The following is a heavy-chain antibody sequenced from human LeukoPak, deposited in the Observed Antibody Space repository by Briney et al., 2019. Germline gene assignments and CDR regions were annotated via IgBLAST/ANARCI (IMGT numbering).Heavy chain of an antibody. Sequence: SQTLSLTCTVSGGSISSGGYYWSWIRQHPGKGLEWIGYIYYSGSTYYNPSLKSRVTISVDTSKNQFSLKLSSVTAADTAVYYCARLNCGGDCGGLPFDYWGQGTLVTVSS. D-gene: IGHD2-21*01. J-gene: IGHJ4*02. CDR3: ARLNCGGDCGGLPFDY. CDR2: IYYSGST. V-gene: IGHV4-31*03. CDR1: GGSISSGGYY.